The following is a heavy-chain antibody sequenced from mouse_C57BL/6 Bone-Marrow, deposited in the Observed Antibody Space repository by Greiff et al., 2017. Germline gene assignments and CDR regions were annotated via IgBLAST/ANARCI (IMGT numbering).Heavy chain of an antibody. CDR1: GFSFNTYA. Sequence: EVQVVESGGGLVQPTGSLKLSCAASGFSFNTYAMNWVRQAPGKGLEWVARLRSKSNNYATSYAVSVKDRFTISRDDTESMLYLQMNNVKTEDTAMYYCVKDGCVDYWGQGTTLTVSS. J-gene: IGHJ2*01. CDR2: LRSKSNNYAT. V-gene: IGHV10-1*01. D-gene: IGHD2-3*01. CDR3: VKDGCVDY.